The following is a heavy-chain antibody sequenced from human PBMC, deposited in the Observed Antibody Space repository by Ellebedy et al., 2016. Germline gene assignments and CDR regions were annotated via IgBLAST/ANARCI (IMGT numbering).Heavy chain of an antibody. Sequence: ASVKVSCKASVGTFSTYGISWVRQAPGQGLEWMGGIIPILGIANYAQRFQGRVTITADKSTSTAYMALNSLRSDDTALYYCATEKEAFDIWGQGTLVTVSS. J-gene: IGHJ3*02. V-gene: IGHV1-69*10. CDR1: VGTFSTYG. CDR3: ATEKEAFDI. CDR2: IIPILGIA.